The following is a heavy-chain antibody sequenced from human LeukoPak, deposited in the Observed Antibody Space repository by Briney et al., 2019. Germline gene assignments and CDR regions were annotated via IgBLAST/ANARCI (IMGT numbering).Heavy chain of an antibody. D-gene: IGHD3-10*01. Sequence: GGSLRLSCAASGFTFSSYWMHWVRQAPGKGLVWVSRINSDGSSTSYADSVKGRFTISKDNSKNNLYLQMNSLRGEDTALYFCAKGHGSGSYSHWGQGTLVTVSS. J-gene: IGHJ4*02. CDR3: AKGHGSGSYSH. CDR2: INSDGSST. V-gene: IGHV3-74*01. CDR1: GFTFSSYW.